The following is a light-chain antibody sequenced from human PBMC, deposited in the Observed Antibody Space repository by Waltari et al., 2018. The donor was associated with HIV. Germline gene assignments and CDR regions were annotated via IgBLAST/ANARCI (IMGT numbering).Light chain of an antibody. Sequence: EMALTQSPGTLSVSPGEGATLSCRVSQTFTIGELAWYQQKRCQTPSLLIYGASIRAAWLPDRFSGSWSGTDFTLTISRLGPEDFAVYFCQQYDTSPFTFGPGTKLEIK. J-gene: IGKJ3*01. CDR1: QTFTIGE. CDR3: QQYDTSPFT. CDR2: GAS. V-gene: IGKV3-20*01.